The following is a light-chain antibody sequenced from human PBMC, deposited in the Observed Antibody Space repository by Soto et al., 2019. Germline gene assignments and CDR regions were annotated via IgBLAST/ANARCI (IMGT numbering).Light chain of an antibody. CDR3: CSYAGSSTSVV. Sequence: QSALTQPASVSGSPGQSITIACTGTSSDVGSYNLVSWYQQHPGKAPKLMIYEGSKRPSRVSNRFSGSKSGNTATLTISGLQAKDEADYYCCSYAGSSTSVVFGGGTKLTVL. CDR2: EGS. J-gene: IGLJ2*01. CDR1: SSDVGSYNL. V-gene: IGLV2-23*01.